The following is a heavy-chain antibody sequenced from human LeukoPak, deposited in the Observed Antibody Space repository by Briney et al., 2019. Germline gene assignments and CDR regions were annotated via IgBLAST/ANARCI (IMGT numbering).Heavy chain of an antibody. CDR1: GGSISSGDYY. CDR2: TYYSGST. CDR3: ARPYYYDSRIDP. Sequence: PSETLSLTCTVSGGSISSGDYYWSWIRQPPGKGLEWIAYTYYSGSTYYNPSLENRVSISVDTSKNQFSLNLSSVTAADTAVYYCARPYYYDSRIDPWGQGTLVTVSS. V-gene: IGHV4-30-4*01. D-gene: IGHD3-22*01. J-gene: IGHJ5*02.